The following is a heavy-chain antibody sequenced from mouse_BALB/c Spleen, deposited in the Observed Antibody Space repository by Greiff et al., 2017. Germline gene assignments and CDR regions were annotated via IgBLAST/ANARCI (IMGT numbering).Heavy chain of an antibody. CDR1: GYTFSSYW. Sequence: QVQLQQSGAELMKPGASVKISCKATGYTFSSYWIEWVKQRPGHGLEWIGEILPGSGSTNYNEKFKGKATFTADTSSNTAYMQLSSLTSEDSAVYYCARDPHYGHYYAMDYWGQGTSVTVSS. CDR3: ARDPHYGHYYAMDY. D-gene: IGHD1-1*02. J-gene: IGHJ4*01. V-gene: IGHV1-9*01. CDR2: ILPGSGST.